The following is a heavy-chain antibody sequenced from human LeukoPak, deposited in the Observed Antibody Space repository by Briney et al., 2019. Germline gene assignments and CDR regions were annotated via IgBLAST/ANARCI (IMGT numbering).Heavy chain of an antibody. Sequence: GGSLRLSCADSGITFSRYWMSWARQAPGKGLVWVSRIDRDGSRINYADFVKGRFTISRDNGKNTLFLQMNSLRAEDAAVYYCVRGNDYGGPHYWGQGTLVTVSS. J-gene: IGHJ4*02. V-gene: IGHV3-74*01. CDR1: GITFSRYW. D-gene: IGHD4-23*01. CDR2: IDRDGSRI. CDR3: VRGNDYGGPHY.